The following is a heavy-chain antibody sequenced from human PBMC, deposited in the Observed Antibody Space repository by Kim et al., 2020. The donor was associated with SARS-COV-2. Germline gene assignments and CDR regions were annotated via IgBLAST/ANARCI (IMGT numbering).Heavy chain of an antibody. D-gene: IGHD2-15*01. CDR3: ARDFWGYCSGGSCHPILGYYYGMDV. V-gene: IGHV3-30*04. CDR2: ISYDGSNK. CDR1: GFTFSSYA. J-gene: IGHJ6*02. Sequence: GGSLRLSCAASGFTFSSYAMHWVRQAPGKGLEWVAVISYDGSNKYYADSVKGRFTISRDNSKNTLYLQMNSLRAEDTAVYYCARDFWGYCSGGSCHPILGYYYGMDVWGQGTTVTVSS.